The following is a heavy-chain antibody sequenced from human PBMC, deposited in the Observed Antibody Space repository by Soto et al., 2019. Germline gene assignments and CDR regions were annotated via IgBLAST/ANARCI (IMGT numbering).Heavy chain of an antibody. CDR3: ARHNGPLYVGYYYDMDV. V-gene: IGHV4-39*01. J-gene: IGHJ6*02. Sequence: QLQLQESGPGLVKPSETLSLTCTVSGGSISSSSYYWGWIRQPPGKGLEWIGSIYYSGYTYYNPSLKIRVTISVDTSKTQFSLTLSSVTAADTAVYYCARHNGPLYVGYYYDMDVWGQGTTVTVSS. CDR2: IYYSGYT. CDR1: GGSISSSSYY. D-gene: IGHD3-16*01.